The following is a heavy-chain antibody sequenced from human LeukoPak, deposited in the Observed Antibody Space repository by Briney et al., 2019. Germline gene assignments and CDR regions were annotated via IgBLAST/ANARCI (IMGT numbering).Heavy chain of an antibody. CDR2: IIPIFGTA. Sequence: SVTVSCKASGGTFSSYAISWVRQAPGQGLEWMGGIIPIFGTANYAQKFQGRVTITTDESTSTAYMELSSLRSEDTAVYYCASLSGGLFPFDYWGQGTLVTVSS. CDR3: ASLSGGLFPFDY. V-gene: IGHV1-69*05. J-gene: IGHJ4*02. CDR1: GGTFSSYA. D-gene: IGHD2/OR15-2a*01.